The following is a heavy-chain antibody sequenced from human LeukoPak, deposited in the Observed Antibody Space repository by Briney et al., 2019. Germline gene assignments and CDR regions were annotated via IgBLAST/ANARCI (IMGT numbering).Heavy chain of an antibody. Sequence: PSETLSLTCTVSGTSIITSYWSWIRQFPGKGLEWIGFIDSSGHTDSNPSLSGRVTISIDTSKNQFFLRLTSVTAADTAVYYCAKGFYDSRLNSNPFAFWGRGTLVTVSS. J-gene: IGHJ4*02. CDR3: AKGFYDSRLNSNPFAF. D-gene: IGHD5/OR15-5a*01. CDR1: GTSIITSY. V-gene: IGHV4-4*09. CDR2: IDSSGHT.